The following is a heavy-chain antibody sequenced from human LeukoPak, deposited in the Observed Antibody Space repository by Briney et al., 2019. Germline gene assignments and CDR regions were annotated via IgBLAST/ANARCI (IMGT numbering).Heavy chain of an antibody. J-gene: IGHJ4*02. CDR3: AKGANRFDYHGRFDY. D-gene: IGHD3-10*01. CDR2: IRYDGSNI. CDR1: GFTFSNYG. Sequence: GGSLRLSCAASGFTFSNYGMHWVRQAPGKGLEWVAFIRYDGSNIYYADSVKGRFTISRDNSKNTLYLQMNSLRAEDTAVYFCAKGANRFDYHGRFDYWGQGTQVTVSS. V-gene: IGHV3-30*02.